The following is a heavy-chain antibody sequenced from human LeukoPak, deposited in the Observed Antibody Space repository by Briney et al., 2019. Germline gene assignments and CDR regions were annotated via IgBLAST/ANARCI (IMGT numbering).Heavy chain of an antibody. J-gene: IGHJ4*02. CDR1: GFTFSSYS. D-gene: IGHD2-2*01. CDR2: ISSSSSTI. Sequence: GGSLRLSCAASGFTFSSYSMNWVRQAPGKGLEWVSYISSSSSTIYYADSVKGRFTISRDNAKNSLYLQMNSLRAEDTAVYYCARGEDIVVVPAATTYYFDYWGQGTLVTVSS. CDR3: ARGEDIVVVPAATTYYFDY. V-gene: IGHV3-48*04.